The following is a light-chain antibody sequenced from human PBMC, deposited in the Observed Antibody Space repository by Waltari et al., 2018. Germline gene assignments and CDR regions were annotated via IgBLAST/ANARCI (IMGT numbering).Light chain of an antibody. CDR2: LNSDGSH. V-gene: IGLV4-69*01. CDR1: SGHSNYD. Sequence: QLVLTQSPSASASLGASVKLPCTLSSGHSNYDIAWNQQQPEKGPRHLMKLNSDGSHSKGDGIPDRFSGSSSGAERYLTISSLQSEDEADYYCQTWGPGIRVFGGGTKLTVL. J-gene: IGLJ3*02. CDR3: QTWGPGIRV.